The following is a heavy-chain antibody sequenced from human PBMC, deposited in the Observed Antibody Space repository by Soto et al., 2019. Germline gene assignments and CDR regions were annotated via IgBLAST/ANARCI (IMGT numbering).Heavy chain of an antibody. CDR2: ISYDGSNK. V-gene: IGHV3-30-3*01. CDR3: ARVAARHYDSSGYHPDLYYYGMDV. J-gene: IGHJ6*02. D-gene: IGHD3-22*01. Sequence: GGSLRLSCAASGFTFSSYAMHWVRQAPGKGLEWVAVISYDGSNKYYADSVKGRFTISRENSKNTLYLQMNSLRAEDTAVYYCARVAARHYDSSGYHPDLYYYGMDVWGQGTTVTVSS. CDR1: GFTFSSYA.